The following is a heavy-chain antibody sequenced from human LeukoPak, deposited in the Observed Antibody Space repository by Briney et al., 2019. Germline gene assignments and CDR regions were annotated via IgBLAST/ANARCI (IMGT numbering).Heavy chain of an antibody. D-gene: IGHD6-19*01. CDR2: TNSDGSST. CDR3: ARGDSFKLGYSSGWYAL. V-gene: IGHV3-74*01. Sequence: GGSLRLSCAASGFTFSSYWMHWVRQAPGKGLVWVSRTNSDGSSTSYADSVKGRFTISRDNAKNTLYLQMNSLRAEDTAVYYCARGDSFKLGYSSGWYALWGQGTLVTVSS. CDR1: GFTFSSYW. J-gene: IGHJ5*02.